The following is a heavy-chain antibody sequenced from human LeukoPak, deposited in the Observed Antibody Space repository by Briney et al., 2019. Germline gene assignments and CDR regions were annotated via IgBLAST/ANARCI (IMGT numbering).Heavy chain of an antibody. D-gene: IGHD3/OR15-3a*01. V-gene: IGHV4-38-2*02. J-gene: IGHJ4*02. Sequence: SETLSLTCNVSGYSINSGYYWGWIRQPPGKGLEWIGSIYHSGSTYNNPPLKSRVTMSVDTSKNQFSLKMNSVTAADTAVYYCVRGGDFWTGYYADYWGQGTLVTVSS. CDR3: VRGGDFWTGYYADY. CDR1: GYSINSGYY. CDR2: IYHSGST.